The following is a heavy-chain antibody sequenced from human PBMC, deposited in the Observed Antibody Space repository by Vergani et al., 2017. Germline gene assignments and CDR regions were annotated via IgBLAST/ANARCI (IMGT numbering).Heavy chain of an antibody. V-gene: IGHV3-33*01. CDR2: TWYDGNNK. D-gene: IGHD2-2*01. CDR3: ARDSRYCSSTSCYVGRDWFDP. CDR1: GFTFNQYG. Sequence: QVQLVESGGGVVQPGRSLRLSCAASGFTFNQYGMHWVRQAPGKGLEWVAVTWYDGNNKQYADSVKGRFTISRDNSKSTMYLQMNSLRDEDTGVYYCARDSRYCSSTSCYVGRDWFDPWGQGTLVTVSS. J-gene: IGHJ5*02.